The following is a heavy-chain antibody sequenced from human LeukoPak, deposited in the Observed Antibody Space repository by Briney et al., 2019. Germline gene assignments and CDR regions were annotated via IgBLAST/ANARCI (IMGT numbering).Heavy chain of an antibody. D-gene: IGHD3-9*01. CDR3: ARGIRYFDWLLLGYCFDY. J-gene: IGHJ4*02. Sequence: SETLSLTCAVYGGSFSGYYWSWIRQPPGKGLEWIGEINHSGSTNYNPSLKSRVTISVDTSKNQFSLKLSSVTAADTAVYYCARGIRYFDWLLLGYCFDYWGQGTLVTVSS. CDR2: INHSGST. CDR1: GGSFSGYY. V-gene: IGHV4-34*01.